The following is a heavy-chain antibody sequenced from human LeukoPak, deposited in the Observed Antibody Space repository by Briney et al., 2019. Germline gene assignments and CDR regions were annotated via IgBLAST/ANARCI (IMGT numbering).Heavy chain of an antibody. CDR1: GYTFTRYY. D-gene: IGHD6-19*01. CDR2: INPNSGGT. CDR3: AGSLAGIVVAGSRGLDY. Sequence: ASVKVSCKASGYTFTRYYMHWVRQAPGQGVEWMGWINPNSGGTNHAQQPQGRVNMTRDTSISTAYMELLRLRSAAAAVYYCAGSLAGIVVAGSRGLDYWGQGTLVTVSS. V-gene: IGHV1-2*02. J-gene: IGHJ4*02.